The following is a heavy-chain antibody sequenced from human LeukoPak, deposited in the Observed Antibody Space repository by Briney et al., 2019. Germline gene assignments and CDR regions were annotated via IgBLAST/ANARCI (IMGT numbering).Heavy chain of an antibody. Sequence: SETLSLTCAVYGGSFSAYYWSWIRQPPGKGLEWIGEINHSGSTNYNPSLKSRVTISVDTSKNQFSLKLSSVTAADTAVYYCARVNLTRFDPWGQGTLVTVSS. CDR2: INHSGST. CDR3: ARVNLTRFDP. CDR1: GGSFSAYY. J-gene: IGHJ5*02. D-gene: IGHD3-9*01. V-gene: IGHV4-34*01.